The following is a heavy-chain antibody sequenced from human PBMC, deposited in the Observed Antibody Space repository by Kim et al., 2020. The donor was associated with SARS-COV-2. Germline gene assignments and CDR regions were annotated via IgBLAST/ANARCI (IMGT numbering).Heavy chain of an antibody. CDR3: ARYGGYSIYEKYYYGMDV. CDR2: IYYSGST. CDR1: GGSISSDY. V-gene: IGHV4-59*01. J-gene: IGHJ6*01. D-gene: IGHD5-12*01. Sequence: SETLSLTCTVSGGSISSDYWSWIRQPPGKGLEWIGYIYYSGSTNYNPSLKSRVTISVDMSKNQFSLKLSSVTAADTAVYYCARYGGYSIYEKYYYGMDV.